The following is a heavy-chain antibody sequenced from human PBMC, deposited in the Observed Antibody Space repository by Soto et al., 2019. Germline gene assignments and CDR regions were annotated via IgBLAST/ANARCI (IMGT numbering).Heavy chain of an antibody. CDR3: ARGGKIGSGYYYYYYMDV. J-gene: IGHJ6*03. V-gene: IGHV4-59*01. CDR1: GVSISSYY. D-gene: IGHD3-10*01. Sequence: SGTLSLTYTVSGVSISSYYWSWIRQPPGKGLEWIGYIYYSGSTNYNPSLKSRVTISVDTSKNQFSLKLSSVTAADTAVYYCARGGKIGSGYYYYYYMDVWGKGTTVTVSS. CDR2: IYYSGST.